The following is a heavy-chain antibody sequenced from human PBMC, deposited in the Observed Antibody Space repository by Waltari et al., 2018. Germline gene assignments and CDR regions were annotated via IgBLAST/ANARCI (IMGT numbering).Heavy chain of an antibody. V-gene: IGHV3-23*03. Sequence: EVQLLESGGDLVQPGGSLRLSCAASGFTFSSYGMTWVRLVSGKGLEWVSFIYSGGSTYYAESVKGRFTISRDNTKKSLYLQMNSLRVDDTAVYYCARGEEGYGEAYYWGQGTLVTVSS. CDR3: ARGEEGYGEAYY. D-gene: IGHD3-10*01. CDR2: IYSGGST. J-gene: IGHJ4*02. CDR1: GFTFSSYG.